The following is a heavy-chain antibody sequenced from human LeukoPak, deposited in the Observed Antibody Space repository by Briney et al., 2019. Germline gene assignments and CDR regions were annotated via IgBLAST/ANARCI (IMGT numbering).Heavy chain of an antibody. J-gene: IGHJ4*02. CDR1: GFTFSSET. V-gene: IGHV3-48*01. CDR2: ISGSSSTI. CDR3: ARERVGATTPIDY. D-gene: IGHD1-26*01. Sequence: GGSLRLSCAASGFTFSSETMNWVRQAPGKGLEWVSYISGSSSTIYYADSVKGRFTISRDNDKNALYLQMNSLRAEDTAVYYCARERVGATTPIDYWGQGTLVTVSS.